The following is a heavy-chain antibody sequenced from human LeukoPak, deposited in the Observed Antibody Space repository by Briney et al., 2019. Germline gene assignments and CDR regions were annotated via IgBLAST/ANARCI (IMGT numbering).Heavy chain of an antibody. Sequence: GASVKVSCKASGYTFTSYGISWVRQAPGQGLEWMGWISAYNGNTSYAQKLQGRVTMTTDTSTSTAYMELRSLRSDDTAVYYCAREVAVAGSYYFDYWGQGTLVTVSS. CDR1: GYTFTSYG. D-gene: IGHD6-19*01. CDR2: ISAYNGNT. V-gene: IGHV1-18*01. J-gene: IGHJ4*02. CDR3: AREVAVAGSYYFDY.